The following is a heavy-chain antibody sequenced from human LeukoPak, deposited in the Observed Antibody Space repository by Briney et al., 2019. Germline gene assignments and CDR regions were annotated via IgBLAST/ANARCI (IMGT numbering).Heavy chain of an antibody. Sequence: ASVKVSCKASGYIFSDYYMHWVRQAPGQGLEWMGWINPNGGGTNYAQKFQGRVTMTRDRSISTVHMDLSRLTYDDTAVYYCARDKGPRWEDYWGQETLVTVSS. CDR3: ARDKGPRWEDY. D-gene: IGHD1-26*01. J-gene: IGHJ4*02. CDR1: GYIFSDYY. V-gene: IGHV1-2*02. CDR2: INPNGGGT.